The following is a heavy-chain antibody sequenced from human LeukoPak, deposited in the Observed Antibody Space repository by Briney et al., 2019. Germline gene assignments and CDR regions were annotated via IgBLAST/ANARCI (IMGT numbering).Heavy chain of an antibody. CDR3: ARLIRDGYNYDYFDY. Sequence: GESLKISCKGSGYSFTSYWIAWVHQMPGKGLEWMGVIFPGDSDTRYSPSFQGQVTISADKSITTAYLQWSSLKASDTAMYYCARLIRDGYNYDYFDYWGQGTLVTVSS. CDR2: IFPGDSDT. J-gene: IGHJ4*02. CDR1: GYSFTSYW. D-gene: IGHD5-24*01. V-gene: IGHV5-51*07.